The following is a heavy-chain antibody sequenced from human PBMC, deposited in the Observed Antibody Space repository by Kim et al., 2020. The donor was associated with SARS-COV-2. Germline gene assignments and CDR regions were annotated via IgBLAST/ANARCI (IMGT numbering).Heavy chain of an antibody. D-gene: IGHD4-17*01. V-gene: IGHV4-34*01. CDR1: GGSFSGYY. CDR3: ATHYGDYVGLEGY. Sequence: SETLSLTCAVYGGSFSGYYWSWIRQPPGKGLEWIGEINHSGSTNYNPSLKSRVTISVDTSKNQFSLKLSSVTAADTAVYYCATHYGDYVGLEGYWGQGTLVAVSS. CDR2: INHSGST. J-gene: IGHJ4*02.